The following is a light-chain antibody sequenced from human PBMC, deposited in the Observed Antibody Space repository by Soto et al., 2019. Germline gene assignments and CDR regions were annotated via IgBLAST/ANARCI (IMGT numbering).Light chain of an antibody. CDR2: KAS. CDR1: QSISGW. J-gene: IGKJ1*01. Sequence: DIQVTQTPSTLSASVGDRVTITCRVSQSISGWLAWYQQKPGKAPKVLIYKASSLERGVPSRFSGSGSGTEFTFTSSSLQPDDVATDYCQQYTSYSSFGQGNRVEIK. CDR3: QQYTSYSS. V-gene: IGKV1-5*03.